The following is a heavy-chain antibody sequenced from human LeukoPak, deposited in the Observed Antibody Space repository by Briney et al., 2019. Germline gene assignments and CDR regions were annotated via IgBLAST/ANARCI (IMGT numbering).Heavy chain of an antibody. CDR2: IYYSGST. V-gene: IGHV4-59*01. CDR1: GGSISSYY. CDR3: AREGYGDYGDWYFDL. Sequence: PETLSLTCTVSGGSISSYYWSWIRQPPGKGLEWIGYIYYSGSTNYNPSLKSRVTISVDTSKNQFSLKLSSVTAADTAVYYCAREGYGDYGDWYFDLWGRGTLVTVSS. D-gene: IGHD4-17*01. J-gene: IGHJ2*01.